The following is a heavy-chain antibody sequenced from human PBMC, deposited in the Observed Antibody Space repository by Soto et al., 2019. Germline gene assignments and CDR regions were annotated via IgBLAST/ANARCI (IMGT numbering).Heavy chain of an antibody. V-gene: IGHV3-49*02. CDR3: SRSLAIDFDS. J-gene: IGHJ4*02. Sequence: PGKGLEWVGFIRRIAYGGTTDYAASVKGRFTISRDDSRKIVYLQMSRLKIEDTAVYYCSRSLAIDFDSWGQGTLVTVSS. CDR2: IRRIAYGGTT.